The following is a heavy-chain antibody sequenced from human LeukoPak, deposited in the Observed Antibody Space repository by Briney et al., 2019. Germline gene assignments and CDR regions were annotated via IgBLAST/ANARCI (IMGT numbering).Heavy chain of an antibody. Sequence: GSLRRSCAASGFTFSSHWMTWVRQAPGKGPEWVASINKDGSEQYYVDSVKGRFTISRDNAKNSLSLQVSSLRAEDTAVYYCTRGGATSSWYWFFWGQGTLVTVSS. J-gene: IGHJ4*02. CDR2: INKDGSEQ. CDR3: TRGGATSSWYWFF. V-gene: IGHV3-7*01. CDR1: GFTFSSHW. D-gene: IGHD6-13*01.